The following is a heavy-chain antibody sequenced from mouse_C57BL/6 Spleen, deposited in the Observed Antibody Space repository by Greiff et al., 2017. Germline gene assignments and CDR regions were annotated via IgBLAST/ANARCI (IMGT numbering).Heavy chain of an antibody. Sequence: EVKLLESGGGLVKPGGSLKLSCAASGFTFSDYGMHWVRQAPEKGLEWVAYISSGSSTIYYADTVKGRFTISRDNAKNTLFLQMTSLRSEDTAMYYCARGVLLRRGIAMDYWGQGTSVTVSS. D-gene: IGHD1-1*01. V-gene: IGHV5-17*01. J-gene: IGHJ4*01. CDR1: GFTFSDYG. CDR2: ISSGSSTI. CDR3: ARGVLLRRGIAMDY.